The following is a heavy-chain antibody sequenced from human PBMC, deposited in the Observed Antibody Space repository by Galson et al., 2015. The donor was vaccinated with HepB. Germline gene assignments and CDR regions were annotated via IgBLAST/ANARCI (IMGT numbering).Heavy chain of an antibody. CDR1: GLTFSSYA. Sequence: SLRLSCAASGLTFSSYAIHWVRQAPGKGLEWVAVVSFDGSNKYYADSVKGRFTISRDNSNNTLYLQMSSLRPEDTALYYCTGGVVATLGFDIWGQGTMVTVSS. CDR3: TGGVVATLGFDI. CDR2: VSFDGSNK. J-gene: IGHJ3*02. D-gene: IGHD5-12*01. V-gene: IGHV3-30-3*01.